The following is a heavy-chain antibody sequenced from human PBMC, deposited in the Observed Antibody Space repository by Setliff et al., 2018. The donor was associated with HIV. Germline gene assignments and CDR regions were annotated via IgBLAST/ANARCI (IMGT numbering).Heavy chain of an antibody. V-gene: IGHV1-46*01. CDR2: INPSGGST. Sequence: GASVKVSCKASGYTFTSKHINWVRQATGQGLEWMGIINPSGGSTSYAQKFQGRVTMTRDTSTSTVYMDLSSLRSEDTAVYYCASPSFGDVDYYYGMDVWGQGTTVTVSS. D-gene: IGHD3-10*01. J-gene: IGHJ6*02. CDR3: ASPSFGDVDYYYGMDV. CDR1: GYTFTSKH.